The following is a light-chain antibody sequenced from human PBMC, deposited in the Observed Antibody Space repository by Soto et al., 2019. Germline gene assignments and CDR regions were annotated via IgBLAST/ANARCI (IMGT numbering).Light chain of an antibody. V-gene: IGLV2-23*01. CDR1: SSTVGGFNV. CDR2: EGI. CDR3: CSYVGATTYV. J-gene: IGLJ1*01. Sequence: VLTQPASMSGSPGQSITISCTGTSSTVGGFNVVSWYQQHPGKAPKVIIYEGIKRPSGVSNRFSGSNSGSTASLTISGLQAEDEADYYCCSYVGATTYVFGTGTKVTVL.